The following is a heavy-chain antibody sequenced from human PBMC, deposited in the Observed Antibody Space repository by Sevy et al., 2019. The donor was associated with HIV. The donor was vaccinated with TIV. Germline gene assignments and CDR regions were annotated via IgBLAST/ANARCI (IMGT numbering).Heavy chain of an antibody. CDR2: ISSSSSTI. Sequence: GGSLRLSCAASGFTFSSCTMNWVRQAPGKGLEWVSYISSSSSTIYYADSVKGRFTISRDNAKTSLYLQMNSLRDEDTAVYYCARGDEESRLFPYYDSSGYSFDYWGQGTLVTVSS. J-gene: IGHJ4*02. D-gene: IGHD3-22*01. V-gene: IGHV3-48*02. CDR1: GFTFSSCT. CDR3: ARGDEESRLFPYYDSSGYSFDY.